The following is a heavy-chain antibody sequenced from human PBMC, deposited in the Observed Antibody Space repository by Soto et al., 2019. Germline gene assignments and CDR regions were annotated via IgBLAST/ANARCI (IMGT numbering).Heavy chain of an antibody. V-gene: IGHV3-21*01. CDR1: GFTFSSYS. Sequence: EVQLVESGGGLVKPGGSLRLSCAASGFTFSSYSMNWVRQAPGKGLEWVSSISSSSSYIYYADSVKCRFTIYRDNAKNSLYLKMNSLRAENTAVYYCAREGYCSGVSCYSDAFDIWGQGTMVTVSS. J-gene: IGHJ3*02. D-gene: IGHD2-15*01. CDR3: AREGYCSGVSCYSDAFDI. CDR2: ISSSSSYI.